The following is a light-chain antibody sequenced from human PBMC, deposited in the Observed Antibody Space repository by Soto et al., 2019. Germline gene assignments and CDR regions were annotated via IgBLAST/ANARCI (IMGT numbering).Light chain of an antibody. CDR1: QDLSNY. V-gene: IGKV1-33*01. CDR3: QQYDNLPFT. Sequence: DIQMTHSQSPFPAFVGNRSTTISQRGQDLSNYLNWYQQKPGKAPKLLIYDASNLETGVPSRFSGSGSGTDFTFTISSLQPEDIATYYCQQYDNLPFTFGPGTKVDIK. CDR2: DAS. J-gene: IGKJ3*01.